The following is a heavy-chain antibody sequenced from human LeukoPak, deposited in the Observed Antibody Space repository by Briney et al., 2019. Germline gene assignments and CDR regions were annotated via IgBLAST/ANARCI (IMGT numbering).Heavy chain of an antibody. CDR2: ISHDDSNE. CDR1: VFALCRFA. J-gene: IGHJ4*02. Sequence: TGGSLSLSCALSVFALCRFAVHRVRQAPGKGLEWVAVISHDDSNEYYTDSVKGRFTISRDNSKNALYLQLNSLRRPHTPVYYLARDLRITGYYQPFDYWGQGVLVTVSS. V-gene: IGHV3-30-3*01. D-gene: IGHD3-9*01. CDR3: ARDLRITGYYQPFDY.